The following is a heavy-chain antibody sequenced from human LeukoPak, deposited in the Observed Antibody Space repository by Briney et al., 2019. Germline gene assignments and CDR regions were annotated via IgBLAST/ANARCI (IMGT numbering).Heavy chain of an antibody. D-gene: IGHD3-10*01. CDR2: ISAYNGNT. J-gene: IGHJ4*02. Sequence: ASVRVFCKASGYTFTSYGISGVRHAPGQGLEWMGWISAYNGNTNYAQKLQGRVTMTTDTSTSTAYMELRSLRSDDTAVYYCAREITMVRGVPLYYFDYWGQGTLVTVSS. CDR3: AREITMVRGVPLYYFDY. V-gene: IGHV1-18*04. CDR1: GYTFTSYG.